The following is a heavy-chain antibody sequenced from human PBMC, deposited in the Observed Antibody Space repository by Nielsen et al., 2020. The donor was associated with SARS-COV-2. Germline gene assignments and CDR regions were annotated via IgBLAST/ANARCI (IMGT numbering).Heavy chain of an antibody. D-gene: IGHD1-26*01. CDR2: IYSGGST. J-gene: IGHJ3*02. CDR1: GFTFSSYG. Sequence: GGSLRLSCAASGFTFSSYGMHWVRQAPGKGLEWVSVIYSGGSTYYADSVKGRFTISRDNSKNTLYLQMNSLRAEDTAVYYCARVMSGSYYGAFDIWGQGTMVTVSS. CDR3: ARVMSGSYYGAFDI. V-gene: IGHV3-NL1*01.